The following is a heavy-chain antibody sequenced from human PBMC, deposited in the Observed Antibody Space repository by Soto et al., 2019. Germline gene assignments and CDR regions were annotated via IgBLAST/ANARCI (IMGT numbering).Heavy chain of an antibody. CDR2: IWYDGSNK. J-gene: IGHJ4*02. CDR1: GFTFSSYG. Sequence: GGSLRLSCAASGFTFSSYGMHWVRQAPGKGLEWVAVIWYDGSNKYYADSVKGRFTISRDNSKNTLYLQMNSLRAEDTAVYYCARDPTGPPIVGATTVDYWGQGTLVTVSS. CDR3: ARDPTGPPIVGATTVDY. D-gene: IGHD1-26*01. V-gene: IGHV3-33*01.